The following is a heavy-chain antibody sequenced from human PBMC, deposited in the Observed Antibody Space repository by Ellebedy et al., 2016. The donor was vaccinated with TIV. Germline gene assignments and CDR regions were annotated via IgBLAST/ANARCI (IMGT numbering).Heavy chain of an antibody. D-gene: IGHD3-10*01. V-gene: IGHV3-15*01. Sequence: GESLKIPCAASGFTFSNAWMSWVRQAPGKGLEWVGRIKRKTDGGTTDYAAPVKGRFTLSRDDSKNTLYLQMNSRKTEDTTVYYCTARYYYGSGNPQAQNYYYGMDVWGQGTTVTVSS. CDR2: IKRKTDGGTT. J-gene: IGHJ6*02. CDR3: TARYYYGSGNPQAQNYYYGMDV. CDR1: GFTFSNAW.